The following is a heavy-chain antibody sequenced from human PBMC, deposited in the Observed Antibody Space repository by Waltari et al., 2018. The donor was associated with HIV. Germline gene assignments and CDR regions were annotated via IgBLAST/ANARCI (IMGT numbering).Heavy chain of an antibody. V-gene: IGHV3-53*01. CDR1: EFTVGQNS. Sequence: VQLVESGGTSVQTGGSLRLSCVVSEFTVGQNSSPWVRPAPGKGLEWVSTIYSDGKVFYADPVRGRFTLSRDNSKNMLSLQMNSLRVDDSAKYYCARLATHFYDGFGGGFEAYGMDVWGQGTTVIVSS. D-gene: IGHD3-22*01. CDR2: IYSDGKV. J-gene: IGHJ6*02. CDR3: ARLATHFYDGFGGGFEAYGMDV.